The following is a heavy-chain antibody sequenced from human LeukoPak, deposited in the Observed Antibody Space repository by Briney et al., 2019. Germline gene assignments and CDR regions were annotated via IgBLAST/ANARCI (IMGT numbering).Heavy chain of an antibody. D-gene: IGHD2-2*03. Sequence: GASVKVSCKASGYTFTGYYMHWVRQAPGQGLEWMGWINPNSGGTNYAQKFQGRVTMTRDTSISTAYMELSRLRSDDTAVYYCARVGYCSSTSCRHPIYYWGLGTLVTVSS. CDR1: GYTFTGYY. CDR3: ARVGYCSSTSCRHPIYY. CDR2: INPNSGGT. V-gene: IGHV1-2*02. J-gene: IGHJ4*02.